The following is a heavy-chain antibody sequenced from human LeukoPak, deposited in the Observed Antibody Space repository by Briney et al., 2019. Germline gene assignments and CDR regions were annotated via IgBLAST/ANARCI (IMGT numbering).Heavy chain of an antibody. CDR3: ARDPGYGMDV. CDR1: GFTCSSYW. CDR2: INSDGSST. V-gene: IGHV3-74*01. Sequence: PGGSLTLSRSASGFTCSSYWMHWLRQAPGKGLVWVSRINSDGSSTSYADSVKGRFTIPRDNAKNTLYLQMNSLRAEDTAVYYCARDPGYGMDVWGQGTTVTVSS. J-gene: IGHJ6*02.